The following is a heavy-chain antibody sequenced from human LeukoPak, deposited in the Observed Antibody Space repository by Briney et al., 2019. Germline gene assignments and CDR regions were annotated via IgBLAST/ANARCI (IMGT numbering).Heavy chain of an antibody. D-gene: IGHD6-13*01. CDR1: GFVFNNFG. CDR2: ISGGGGGSK. J-gene: IGHJ4*02. V-gene: IGHV3-23*01. CDR3: AKHGNIAAAGILDY. Sequence: GGSLRLSCAASGFVFNNFGMTWVRQAPGKGLEWVSTISGGGGGSKWYADSVKGRFTISGDNSRDTLYLQMNSLRAEDTAVYYCAKHGNIAAAGILDYWGQGTLVTVSS.